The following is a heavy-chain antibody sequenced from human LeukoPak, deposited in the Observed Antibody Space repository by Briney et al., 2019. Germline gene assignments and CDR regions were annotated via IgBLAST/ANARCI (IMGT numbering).Heavy chain of an antibody. Sequence: KPSETLSLTCTVSGASISNLYLSWIRQPAGKGLEWFGRLYDSGSTNYNPSLKSRVTMSVDTSTNQFFLKMTSVTAADTGVYSCARVRYSDSSVLTRKRSYYFDYWGQGTLVTVSS. V-gene: IGHV4-4*07. CDR2: LYDSGST. J-gene: IGHJ4*02. CDR1: GASISNLY. CDR3: ARVRYSDSSVLTRKRSYYFDY. D-gene: IGHD3-22*01.